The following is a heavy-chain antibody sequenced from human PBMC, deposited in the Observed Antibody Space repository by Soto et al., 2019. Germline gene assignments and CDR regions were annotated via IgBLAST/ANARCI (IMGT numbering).Heavy chain of an antibody. V-gene: IGHV1-46*01. CDR2: INPDNGTT. Sequence: QVQLVQSGAEVRKPGASVKLSCPASGYTFTHYYIHWVRQAPGQGLGWRRRINPDNGTTPYAQTCQARVPLTANTSASTVYLELSGLEAEATAVEYCASCPIYGGDSYFAYWGQGTLVTVSS. J-gene: IGHJ4*02. CDR3: ASCPIYGGDSYFAY. D-gene: IGHD2-21*01. CDR1: GYTFTHYY.